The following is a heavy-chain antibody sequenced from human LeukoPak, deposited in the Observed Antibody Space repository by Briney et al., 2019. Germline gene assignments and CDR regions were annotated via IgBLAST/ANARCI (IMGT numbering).Heavy chain of an antibody. CDR3: ARLGSPWYDY. CDR1: GGSISSYY. CDR2: VYYSGST. J-gene: IGHJ4*02. D-gene: IGHD6-13*01. Sequence: SETLSLTCTVSGGSISSYYWSWIRQPPGKGLERIGYVYYSGSTNYNPSLKSRVTISVDTSKNQFSLKLSSVTAADTAVYYCARLGSPWYDYWGQGTLVTVSS. V-gene: IGHV4-59*08.